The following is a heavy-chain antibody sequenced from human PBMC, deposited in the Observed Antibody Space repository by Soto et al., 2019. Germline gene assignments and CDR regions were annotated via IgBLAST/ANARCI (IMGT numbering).Heavy chain of an antibody. CDR2: IYYSGST. CDR1: GGSISSGGYY. Sequence: PSETLSLTCTVSGGSISSGGYYWSWIRQHPGKGLEWIGYIYYSGSTYYNPSLKSRVTISVDTSKNQFSLKLSSVTAADTAVYYCARHQEGHPYYLDYWGQGTLVTVSS. J-gene: IGHJ4*02. V-gene: IGHV4-31*03. CDR3: ARHQEGHPYYLDY.